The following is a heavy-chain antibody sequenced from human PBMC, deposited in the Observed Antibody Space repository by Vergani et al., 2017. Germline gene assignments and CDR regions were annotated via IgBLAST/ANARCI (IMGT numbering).Heavy chain of an antibody. V-gene: IGHV3-23*01. CDR1: GFTFNHYA. Sequence: EVQLLESGGDLVQPGGSLRLSCAASGFTFNHYAMNWVRQAPGKGLEWVSGISGSGGSTYYAGSVKGRFTISSDSSKKTLYLQMNSLSAGDTAVYYCAKTTPRTSVYDYVCYSPAMDVWGQGTPVTVSS. CDR2: ISGSGGST. CDR3: AKTTPRTSVYDYVCYSPAMDV. D-gene: IGHD5/OR15-5a*01. J-gene: IGHJ6*02.